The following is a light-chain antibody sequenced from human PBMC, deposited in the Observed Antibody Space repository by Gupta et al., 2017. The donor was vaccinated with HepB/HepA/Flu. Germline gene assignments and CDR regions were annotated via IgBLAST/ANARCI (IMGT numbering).Light chain of an antibody. V-gene: IGKV1-5*03. CDR2: KAS. CDR1: QSISRW. J-gene: IGKJ1*01. Sequence: IQMTQSPSTLSASVVDRVTITCRSSQSISRWLALYQQKPGKAPKLLIYKASSLESGVPARFSGSGSGTEFTLTISRLQPDDFATYYCQQYNSYSRTFGQGTKVEIK. CDR3: QQYNSYSRT.